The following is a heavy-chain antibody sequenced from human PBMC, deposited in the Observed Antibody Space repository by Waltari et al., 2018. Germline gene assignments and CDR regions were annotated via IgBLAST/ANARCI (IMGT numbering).Heavy chain of an antibody. Sequence: LVESGGGLIQPGRSLRLSCAASGFILSSSYMNWVRQVPGKGRGWVSLLSSGGTTYYTDSVKGRFTISRDSSNNTLFLQMNSLRAEDTAVYYCVKDSSMTRHPGDAFDLWGRGTMVTVSS. CDR3: VKDSSMTRHPGDAFDL. CDR1: GFILSSSY. J-gene: IGHJ3*01. D-gene: IGHD2-21*02. V-gene: IGHV3-53*01. CDR2: LSSGGTT.